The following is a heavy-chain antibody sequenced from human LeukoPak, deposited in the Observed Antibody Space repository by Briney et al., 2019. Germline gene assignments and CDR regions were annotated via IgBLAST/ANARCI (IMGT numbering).Heavy chain of an antibody. V-gene: IGHV1-18*01. CDR3: ARDVSSYYGMDV. J-gene: IGHJ6*02. CDR2: ISAYNGNT. CDR1: GHPAVSYY. Sequence: GGSVKVSCKTPGHPAVSYYVHWVRQAPGQGLEWMGWISAYNGNTNYAQKLQGRVTMTTDTSTSTAYMELRSLRSDDTAVYYCARDVSSYYGMDVWGQGTTVTVSS. D-gene: IGHD2-2*01.